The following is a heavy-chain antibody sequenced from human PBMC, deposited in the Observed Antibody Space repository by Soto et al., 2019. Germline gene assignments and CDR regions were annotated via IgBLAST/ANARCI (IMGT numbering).Heavy chain of an antibody. D-gene: IGHD2-15*01. CDR3: ARLTGYCSGGSCYSGSHFDY. Sequence: PSETLSLTCTVSGGSISSYYYSWIRQPPRKGLEWIGSIFYSGSTYYNPSLKSRVTISVDTSKNQFSLKLSSVTAADTAVYYCARLTGYCSGGSCYSGSHFDYWGQGTQVTVSS. V-gene: IGHV4-59*05. CDR1: GGSISSYY. CDR2: IFYSGST. J-gene: IGHJ4*02.